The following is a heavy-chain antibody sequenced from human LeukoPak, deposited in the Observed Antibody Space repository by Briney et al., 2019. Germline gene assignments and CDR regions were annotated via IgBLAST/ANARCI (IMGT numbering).Heavy chain of an antibody. J-gene: IGHJ5*02. D-gene: IGHD5/OR15-5a*01. CDR2: MIPNFGTA. CDR3: AKEVPLYASPMKWFDP. Sequence: SVKVSCKASGGTISSYAISWVRQAPAQGLEWMGRMIPNFGTATYDQKFQGRVTITTDESRRTAYMELSSLRSEDTAVYYCAKEVPLYASPMKWFDPWGQGTLVTVSS. V-gene: IGHV1-69*05. CDR1: GGTISSYA.